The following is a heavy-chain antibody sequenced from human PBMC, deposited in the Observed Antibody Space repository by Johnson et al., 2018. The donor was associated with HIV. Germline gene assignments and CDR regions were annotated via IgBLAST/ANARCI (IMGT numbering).Heavy chain of an antibody. V-gene: IGHV3-30*02. CDR3: AKDEAQTLASAGRDAFDF. J-gene: IGHJ3*01. CDR2: IRYDGKDK. Sequence: QVQLVESGGGVVQPGGSLRLSCAASGFTFSTYGIHWVRQAPGKGLEWVSFIRYDGKDKYYADFVKGRFTISRDNSKDTLYLQMNGLRPEDTAVYYCAKDEAQTLASAGRDAFDFWGQGTAVTV. D-gene: IGHD6-13*01. CDR1: GFTFSTYG.